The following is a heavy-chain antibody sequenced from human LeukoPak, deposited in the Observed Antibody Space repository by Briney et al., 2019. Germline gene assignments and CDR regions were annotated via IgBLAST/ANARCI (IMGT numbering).Heavy chain of an antibody. V-gene: IGHV4-34*01. J-gene: IGHJ6*03. CDR1: GASFSGYY. CDR2: INHSGST. D-gene: IGHD2-15*01. Sequence: SQTLSPTSAVYGASFSGYYWSWNSQPPRNWLEWIGEINHSGSTNYNPSLKSRVTISVDTSKTQFSLKLSSVTAADTAVYYCARGVGYCSGGSCFTARYYYYMDVWGKGTTVTVSS. CDR3: ARGVGYCSGGSCFTARYYYYMDV.